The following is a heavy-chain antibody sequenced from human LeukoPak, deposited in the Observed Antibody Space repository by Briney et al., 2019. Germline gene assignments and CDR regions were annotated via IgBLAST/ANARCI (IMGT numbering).Heavy chain of an antibody. CDR3: ASIEWLPY. Sequence: GGSLRLSCAASGFTVSSNYMSWVRQAPGKGLEWVSIIYSGGSAYYADSVKGRFTISRDNSKNTLYLQMNSLRAEDTAVYYCASIEWLPYWGQGTLVTVSS. D-gene: IGHD5-12*01. CDR1: GFTVSSNY. J-gene: IGHJ4*02. V-gene: IGHV3-66*01. CDR2: IYSGGSA.